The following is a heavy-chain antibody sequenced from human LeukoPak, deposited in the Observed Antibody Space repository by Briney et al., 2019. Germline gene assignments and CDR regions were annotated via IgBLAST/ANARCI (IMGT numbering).Heavy chain of an antibody. CDR2: IYYSGST. Sequence: SETLSLTCTVSGGSISSNYWSWIRQPPGKGLEWIGYIYYSGSTNYNPSLKSRVTISVDTSKNQYSLKLTSVTAADTAVYYCARVGVELHQPLDYWGRGTLVTVSS. D-gene: IGHD1-7*01. CDR3: ARVGVELHQPLDY. J-gene: IGHJ4*02. V-gene: IGHV4-59*12. CDR1: GGSISSNY.